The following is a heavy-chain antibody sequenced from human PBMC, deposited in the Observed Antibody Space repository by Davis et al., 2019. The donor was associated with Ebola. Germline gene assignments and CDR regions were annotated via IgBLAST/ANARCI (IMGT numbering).Heavy chain of an antibody. V-gene: IGHV1-69*04. Sequence: SVQVSCKASGGTFSSYAIIRVRQPPRHGLEWMGRIIPILGIANYAQKFQGRVTITADKSTSTAYVELSSLRSEDTAVYYCARGLRGGMDVWGQGTTVTVSS. CDR1: GGTFSSYA. CDR3: ARGLRGGMDV. J-gene: IGHJ6*02. CDR2: IIPILGIA.